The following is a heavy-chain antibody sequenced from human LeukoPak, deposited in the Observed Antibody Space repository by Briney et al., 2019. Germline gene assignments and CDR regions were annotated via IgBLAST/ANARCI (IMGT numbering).Heavy chain of an antibody. CDR2: IHYSGTT. V-gene: IGHV4-59*08. J-gene: IGHJ4*02. Sequence: SETLSLTCTVSGGSISGYFWSWIRQPPGKGLEWIGYIHYSGTTNYNPSLNSRVTISLDTSKNQFSLRLSSVTAADTAVYYCARYGITIVRGGKYYFDSWGQGTLVTVSS. D-gene: IGHD3-10*01. CDR3: ARYGITIVRGGKYYFDS. CDR1: GGSISGYF.